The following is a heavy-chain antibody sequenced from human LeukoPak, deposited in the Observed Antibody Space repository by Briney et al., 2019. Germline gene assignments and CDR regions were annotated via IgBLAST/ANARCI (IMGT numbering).Heavy chain of an antibody. V-gene: IGHV3-11*05. Sequence: PGGSLRLSCAASGFTFSDSYMSWIRQAAGKGLEWISYISSTSSHTNYADSVKGRFTISRDNAKRSLYLQMNSLRAEDTAVYYCAGGSARWFDPWGQGTLVTVSS. CDR3: AGGSARWFDP. J-gene: IGHJ5*02. CDR2: ISSTSSHT. CDR1: GFTFSDSY.